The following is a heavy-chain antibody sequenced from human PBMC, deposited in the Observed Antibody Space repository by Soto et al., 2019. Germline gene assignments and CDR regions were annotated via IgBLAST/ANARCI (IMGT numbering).Heavy chain of an antibody. Sequence: QVQLQQWGAGLLKPSETLSLTCAVYGGSFSGYYWSWILQPPGKGLEWIGEINHSGSTNYNPSLKSRVTISVDTSKNQFSLKLSSVTAADTAVYYCARFSGYSYAMDYWGQGTLVTVSS. CDR3: ARFSGYSYAMDY. V-gene: IGHV4-34*01. J-gene: IGHJ4*02. D-gene: IGHD5-18*01. CDR1: GGSFSGYY. CDR2: INHSGST.